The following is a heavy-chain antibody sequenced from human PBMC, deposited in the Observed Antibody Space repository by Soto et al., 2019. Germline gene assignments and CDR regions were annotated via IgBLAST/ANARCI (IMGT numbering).Heavy chain of an antibody. V-gene: IGHV4-39*01. Sequence: ASETLSLTGSLSGASITSTTYFWAWIRQPPGKGLEWVGSIYYIGKTHYNPSLKSRTTISVDRSRNQFSLQVSSVTAEDTAVYYCAKNLTRTGRFDYLGQGIVVTVCS. D-gene: IGHD2-2*01. CDR3: AKNLTRTGRFDY. CDR1: GASITSTTYF. J-gene: IGHJ4*02. CDR2: IYYIGKT.